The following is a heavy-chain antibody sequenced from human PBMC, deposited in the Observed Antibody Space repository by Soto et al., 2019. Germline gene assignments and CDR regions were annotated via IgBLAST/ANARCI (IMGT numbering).Heavy chain of an antibody. CDR3: ARTPYLAYCGGDCFLFDY. CDR2: IYYSGST. Sequence: PSETLSLTCTVSGGSVSSGSYYWSWIRQPPGKGLEWIGYIYYSGSTNYNPSLKSRVTISVDTSKNQFSLKLSSVTAADTAVYYCARTPYLAYCGGDCFLFDYWGQGTLVTV. D-gene: IGHD2-21*02. V-gene: IGHV4-61*01. J-gene: IGHJ4*02. CDR1: GGSVSSGSYY.